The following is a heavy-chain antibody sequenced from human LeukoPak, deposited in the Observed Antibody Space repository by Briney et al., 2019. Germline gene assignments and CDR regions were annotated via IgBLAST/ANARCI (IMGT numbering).Heavy chain of an antibody. D-gene: IGHD3-10*01. Sequence: GGSLRLSCAASGFTFSSYAMSWVRQSPGKGLEWVSLIYSGGSTYYADSVKGRFTISRDNAKNSLFLQMNSLRAEDTAVYYCARDKEYYYGSGSYQLDYWGQGTLVTVSS. CDR3: ARDKEYYYGSGSYQLDY. V-gene: IGHV3-66*01. CDR1: GFTFSSYA. J-gene: IGHJ4*02. CDR2: IYSGGST.